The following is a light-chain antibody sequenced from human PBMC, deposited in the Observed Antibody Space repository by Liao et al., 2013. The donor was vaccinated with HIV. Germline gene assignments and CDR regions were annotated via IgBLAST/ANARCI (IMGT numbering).Light chain of an antibody. Sequence: SYELTQPPSVSVSPGQTASITCSGDKLGDKYACWYQQKPGQSPVVVIYQDRKRPSGIPERFSGSNSGNTATLTISGTQAMDEADYYCQAWDSSTACVVFGGGTKLTVL. CDR1: KLGDKY. CDR3: QAWDSSTACVV. V-gene: IGLV3-1*01. CDR2: QDR. J-gene: IGLJ2*01.